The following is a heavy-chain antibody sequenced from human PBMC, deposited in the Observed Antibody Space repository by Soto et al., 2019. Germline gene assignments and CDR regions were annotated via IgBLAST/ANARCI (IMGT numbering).Heavy chain of an antibody. CDR1: GYTFTGYY. V-gene: IGHV1-2*04. Sequence: ASVKVSCKASGYTFTGYYMHWVRQAPGQGLEWMGWINPNSGGTNYAQKFQGWVTMTRDTSISTAYMELSRLRSDDTAVYYCARDKVGGSKGDAFDIWGQGTMVTVSS. CDR3: ARDKVGGSKGDAFDI. J-gene: IGHJ3*02. CDR2: INPNSGGT. D-gene: IGHD6-19*01.